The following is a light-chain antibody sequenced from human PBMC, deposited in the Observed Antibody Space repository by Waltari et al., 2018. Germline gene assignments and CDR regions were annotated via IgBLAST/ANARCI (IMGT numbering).Light chain of an antibody. CDR3: QQYYTVSRT. CDR1: EPILFNSNNKNY. J-gene: IGKJ1*01. V-gene: IGKV4-1*01. Sequence: DIVMTQSPDSLAVPLGERATINCKSLEPILFNSNNKNYLAWYQQKAGQPPKLLVYWASTRESGVPDRFSGSGSGTDFTLTISSLQAEDVAVYYWQQYYTVSRTFGQGTRVEIK. CDR2: WAS.